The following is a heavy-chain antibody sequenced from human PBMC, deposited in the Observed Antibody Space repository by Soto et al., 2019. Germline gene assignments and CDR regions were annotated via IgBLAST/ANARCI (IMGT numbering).Heavy chain of an antibody. V-gene: IGHV1-18*01. J-gene: IGHJ4*02. CDR3: ARERDDALTGYGFLDH. D-gene: IGHD3-9*01. Sequence: QVQLVQSGPEVKRPGASVKVSCKASGYTFTRYDFNWVRQAPGQGLEWMGWITTNIDNHQYDPKFQDRVTMTTDTATSTVYMELRGLTADDTAVYYGARERDDALTGYGFLDHWGQGTLVTVSS. CDR2: ITTNIDNH. CDR1: GYTFTRYD.